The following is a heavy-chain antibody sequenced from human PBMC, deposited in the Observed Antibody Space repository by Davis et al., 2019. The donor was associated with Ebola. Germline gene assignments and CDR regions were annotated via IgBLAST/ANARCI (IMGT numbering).Heavy chain of an antibody. CDR2: IYYSGST. CDR3: ARGDYDILTGPLNY. J-gene: IGHJ4*02. V-gene: IGHV4-39*01. CDR1: TFSSYA. D-gene: IGHD3-9*01. Sequence: TFSSYAMSWIRQPPGKGLEWIGSIYYSGSTYYNPSLKSRVTISVDTSKNQFSLKLSSVTAADTAVYYCARGDYDILTGPLNYWGQGTLVTVSS.